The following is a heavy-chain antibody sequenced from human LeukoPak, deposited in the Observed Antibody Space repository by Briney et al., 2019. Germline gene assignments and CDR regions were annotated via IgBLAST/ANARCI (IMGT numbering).Heavy chain of an antibody. CDR2: IKSTTAGGTT. CDR1: GFTFSNAW. V-gene: IGHV3-15*01. Sequence: PGGSLRFSCAASGFTFSNAWMSWVRQAPGKGLEWVGRIKSTTAGGTTDYAASVKGRFTISRDDSKNTLYLQMDSLKTEDTAVYYWTTEIPNFDYWGQGTLVTVSS. J-gene: IGHJ4*02. CDR3: TTEIPNFDY.